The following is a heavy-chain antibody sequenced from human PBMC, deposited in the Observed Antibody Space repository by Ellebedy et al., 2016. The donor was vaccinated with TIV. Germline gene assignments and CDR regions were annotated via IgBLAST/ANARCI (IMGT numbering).Heavy chain of an antibody. CDR2: INTDSGGT. D-gene: IGHD4/OR15-4a*01. V-gene: IGHV1-2*02. CDR3: ARVLRATSGMDV. CDR1: GYIFTAYY. J-gene: IGHJ6*02. Sequence: ASVKVSCKTSGYIFTAYYIHWVRQAPGQGLEWMGWINTDSGGTNFPQKFQGRVTMARDTSVNTAYMELSRRQSDDTAVYYCARVLRATSGMDVWGRGTTVTVS.